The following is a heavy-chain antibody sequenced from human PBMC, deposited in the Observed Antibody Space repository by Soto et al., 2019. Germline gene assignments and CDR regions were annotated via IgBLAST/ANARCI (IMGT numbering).Heavy chain of an antibody. D-gene: IGHD5-12*01. CDR2: IYPADSDT. CDR3: ARQYSGTDY. J-gene: IGHJ4*02. Sequence: GESLKISCKGSVYVFSTYWIGWLRQVPGKGLEWMGIIYPADSDTRYSPSFQGQVTISADKSINTAFLQWSSLKASDTAMYYCARQYSGTDYWGQGTLVTVSS. CDR1: VYVFSTYW. V-gene: IGHV5-51*01.